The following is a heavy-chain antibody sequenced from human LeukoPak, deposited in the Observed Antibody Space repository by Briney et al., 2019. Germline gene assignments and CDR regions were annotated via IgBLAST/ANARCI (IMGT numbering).Heavy chain of an antibody. CDR2: IYYSGST. CDR3: AREGSGWYGGYYMDV. J-gene: IGHJ6*03. CDR1: GGSISSYY. V-gene: IGHV4-59*01. Sequence: SETLSLTCTVSGGSISSYYWSWIRQPPGKGLEWIGYIYYSGSTNYNPSLKSRVTISVDTSKNQFSLKLSSVTAADTAVYYCAREGSGWYGGYYMDVWGKGTTVTVSS. D-gene: IGHD6-19*01.